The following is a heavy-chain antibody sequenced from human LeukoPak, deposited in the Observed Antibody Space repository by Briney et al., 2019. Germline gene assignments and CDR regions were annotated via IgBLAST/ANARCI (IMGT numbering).Heavy chain of an antibody. CDR2: INPSGGST. CDR1: GYTFTSYY. V-gene: IGHV1-46*01. Sequence: GASVKVSCRASGYTFTSYYIHWVRQAPGQGLECMGVINPSGGSTRYAQKFQGRVTMTRDTSTSTVYMELSSLRSEDTAVYYCAREEDGSGSYPYAFDYWGQGTQVTVSS. CDR3: AREEDGSGSYPYAFDY. J-gene: IGHJ4*02. D-gene: IGHD3-10*01.